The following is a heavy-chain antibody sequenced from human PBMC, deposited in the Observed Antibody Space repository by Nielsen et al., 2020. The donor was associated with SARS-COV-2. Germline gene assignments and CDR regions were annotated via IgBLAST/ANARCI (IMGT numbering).Heavy chain of an antibody. J-gene: IGHJ5*02. CDR3: ARDGTAMVFNWFDP. Sequence: SDTLSLTCTVSGGSISSYYWSWIRQPAGKGLEWIGRIYTSGSTNYNPSLKSRVTMSVDTSKNQFSLKLSSVTAADTAVYYCARDGTAMVFNWFDPWGQGTLVTVSS. CDR1: GGSISSYY. CDR2: IYTSGST. D-gene: IGHD5-18*01. V-gene: IGHV4-4*07.